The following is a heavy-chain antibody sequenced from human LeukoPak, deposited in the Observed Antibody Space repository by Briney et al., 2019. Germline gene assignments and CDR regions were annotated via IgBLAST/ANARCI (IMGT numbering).Heavy chain of an antibody. Sequence: SETLSLTCSVSGASISSSDHYWVWIRQPPGKGLEWIGSIYYTGITYYNPSLKSRVTMSVDTSKNQFSLQLSSVTAADTALYYCARRDYYDSSGHYSPRKGPDVWGQGTTVTVSS. CDR1: GASISSSDHY. D-gene: IGHD3-22*01. CDR3: ARRDYYDSSGHYSPRKGPDV. CDR2: IYYTGIT. J-gene: IGHJ6*02. V-gene: IGHV4-39*01.